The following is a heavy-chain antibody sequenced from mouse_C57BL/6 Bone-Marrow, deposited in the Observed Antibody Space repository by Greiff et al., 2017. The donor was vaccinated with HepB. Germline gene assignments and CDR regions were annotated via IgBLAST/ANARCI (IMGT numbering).Heavy chain of an antibody. V-gene: IGHV10-1*01. J-gene: IGHJ1*03. CDR1: GFSFNTYA. D-gene: IGHD1-1*01. CDR3: VGDYYGSTLYWYFDV. Sequence: DVQLVESGGGLVQPKGSLKLSCAASGFSFNTYAMNWVRQAPGKGLEWVARIRSKSNNYATYYADSVKDRFTISRDDSESMLYLQMNNLKTEDTAMYYCVGDYYGSTLYWYFDVWGTGTTVTVSS. CDR2: IRSKSNNYAT.